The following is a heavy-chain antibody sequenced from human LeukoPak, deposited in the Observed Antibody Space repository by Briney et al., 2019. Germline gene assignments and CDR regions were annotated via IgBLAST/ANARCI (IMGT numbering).Heavy chain of an antibody. J-gene: IGHJ6*03. V-gene: IGHV1-8*01. D-gene: IGHD4-17*01. Sequence: ASVTVSCKASGYTFTSYHMHWVRQAPGQGLEWMGWMNPNSGNTGYAQKFQGRVTMTRNTSISTAYMELSSLRSEDTAVYYCARGIYGDYGADYYYYYMDVWGKGTTVTVSS. CDR3: ARGIYGDYGADYYYYYMDV. CDR1: GYTFTSYH. CDR2: MNPNSGNT.